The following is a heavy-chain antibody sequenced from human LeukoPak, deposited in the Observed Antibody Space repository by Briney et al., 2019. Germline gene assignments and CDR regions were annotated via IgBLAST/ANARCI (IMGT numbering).Heavy chain of an antibody. CDR1: GGSISSYC. CDR3: ASVKGCSGGSCYAYTLDY. J-gene: IGHJ4*02. D-gene: IGHD2-15*01. V-gene: IGHV4-59*01. CDR2: INYSWST. Sequence: AETLSLTCTVSGGSISSYCWSWVRQPPGKGLEWIGYINYSWSTNYNPSLKSRVNISVDTSKNQFSLKLSSVTAVDTAVYYCASVKGCSGGSCYAYTLDYWGQGTLVTVSS.